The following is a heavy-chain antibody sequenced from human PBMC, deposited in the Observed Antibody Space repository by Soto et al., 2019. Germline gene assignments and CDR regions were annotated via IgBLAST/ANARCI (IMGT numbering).Heavy chain of an antibody. CDR1: GYTFTGYY. CDR3: ERSDTLRYCSGGSCYPLTLGY. CDR2: INPNSGGT. D-gene: IGHD2-15*01. Sequence: GASVKVSCKASGYTFTGYYMHWVRQAPGQGLEWMGWINPNSGGTNYAQKFQGWVTMTRDTSISTAYMELSRLRSDDTAVYYCERSDTLRYCSGGSCYPLTLGYWGQGTLVTVSS. V-gene: IGHV1-2*04. J-gene: IGHJ4*02.